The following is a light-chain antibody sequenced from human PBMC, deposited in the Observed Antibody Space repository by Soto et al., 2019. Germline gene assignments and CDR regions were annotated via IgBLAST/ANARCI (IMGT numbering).Light chain of an antibody. Sequence: DIQMTQSPSTLSASVGDRVTITCRAILSFSSWLAWYQQKPGKAPKLLIYGPSSLESGVPSRFRGSGSGTEFPLTIRSLQPDDFAPYYCKQYNSYSLTFGGGTKVEIK. CDR1: LSFSSW. CDR2: GPS. CDR3: KQYNSYSLT. V-gene: IGKV1-5*01. J-gene: IGKJ4*01.